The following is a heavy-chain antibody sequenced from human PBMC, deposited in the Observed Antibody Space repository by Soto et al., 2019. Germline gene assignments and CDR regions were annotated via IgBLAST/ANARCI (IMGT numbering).Heavy chain of an antibody. J-gene: IGHJ4*02. D-gene: IGHD6-19*01. CDR2: FSAYNGNT. Sequence: QVQLVQSGAEVKKPGASVEVSCKASGYTFTSYGISWVRQAPGQGLEGMGWFSAYNGNTNYAQKLQGGVTMTTDTSTSTAYMELRSLRSDDTAVYYCARDRGNGVIAVAGDFDYWGQGTLVTVSS. CDR1: GYTFTSYG. CDR3: ARDRGNGVIAVAGDFDY. V-gene: IGHV1-18*01.